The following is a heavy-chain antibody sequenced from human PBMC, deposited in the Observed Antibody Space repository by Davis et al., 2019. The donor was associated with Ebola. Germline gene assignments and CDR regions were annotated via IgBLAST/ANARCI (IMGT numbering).Heavy chain of an antibody. CDR2: IFTGDSDT. CDR3: ARRDAYNRPLDY. Sequence: GESLKISCKDSGNSFNSHWIGWVRQLPGKGLEWMGVIFTGDSDTRYSPSFRGQVTISADNSINTAFLQWSSLKASDTAMYYCARRDAYNRPLDYWGQGTLVTVSS. V-gene: IGHV5-51*01. D-gene: IGHD5-24*01. CDR1: GNSFNSHW. J-gene: IGHJ4*02.